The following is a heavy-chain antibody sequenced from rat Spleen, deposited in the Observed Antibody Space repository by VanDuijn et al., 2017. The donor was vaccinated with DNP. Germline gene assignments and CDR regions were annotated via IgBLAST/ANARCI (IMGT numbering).Heavy chain of an antibody. CDR1: GFSLTGYS. D-gene: IGHD5-1*01. J-gene: IGHJ1*01. CDR3: TRGDVGARWYFDF. CDR2: MRYNGDT. Sequence: QVQLTESGPGLVQPSETLSLTCTVSGFSLTGYSVYWVRQPSGKGLEWMGRMRYNGDTSYNSALKSRLSISRDTSKNQVFLKMNSLQTDGTGTYYCTRGDVGARWYFDFWGPGTMVTVSS. V-gene: IGHV2-8*01.